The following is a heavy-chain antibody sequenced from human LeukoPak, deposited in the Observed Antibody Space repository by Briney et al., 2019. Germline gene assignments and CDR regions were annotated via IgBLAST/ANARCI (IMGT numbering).Heavy chain of an antibody. D-gene: IGHD6-19*01. J-gene: IGHJ4*02. CDR2: IGYDGSNK. CDR1: EFSFSSYG. Sequence: GGSLRLSCAASEFSFSSYGMHWVRQAPGKGLEWVAFIGYDGSNKYHTDSVKGRFTISRDNSKNTLYLQMNSLRAEDTAVYCCAKAPRGQWLVDDWGQGTLVTVSS. CDR3: AKAPRGQWLVDD. V-gene: IGHV3-30*02.